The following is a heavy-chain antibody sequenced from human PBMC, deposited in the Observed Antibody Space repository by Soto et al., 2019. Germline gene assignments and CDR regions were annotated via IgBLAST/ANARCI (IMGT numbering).Heavy chain of an antibody. CDR2: IYSGGST. CDR1: GFTVSSNY. J-gene: IGHJ4*02. V-gene: IGHV3-53*01. CDR3: ARVRSVVRGCYFDY. D-gene: IGHD3-10*01. Sequence: EVQLVESGGGLIQPGGSLRLSCAASGFTVSSNYMSWVRRAPGKGLEWVSVIYSGGSTYYADSVKGRFTISRDNSKNTLYLQMNSLRAEDTAVYYCARVRSVVRGCYFDYWGQGTLVTVSS.